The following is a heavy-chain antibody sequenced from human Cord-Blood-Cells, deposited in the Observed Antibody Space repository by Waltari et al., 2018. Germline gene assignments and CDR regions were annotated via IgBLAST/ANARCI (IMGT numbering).Heavy chain of an antibody. CDR3: AKDVGATFAFDI. CDR1: GFPFDDYA. V-gene: IGHV3-9*01. Sequence: EVQLVESGGGLVQPGRSLRLSCAASGFPFDDYAMHWVRQAPGKGLEWVSGISWNSGSIGYADSVKGRFTISRDNAKNSLYLQMNSLRAEDTALYYCAKDVGATFAFDIWGQGTMVTVSS. CDR2: ISWNSGSI. J-gene: IGHJ3*02. D-gene: IGHD1-26*01.